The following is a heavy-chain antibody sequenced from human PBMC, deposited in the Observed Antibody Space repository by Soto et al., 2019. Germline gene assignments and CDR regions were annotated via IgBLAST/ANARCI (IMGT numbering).Heavy chain of an antibody. Sequence: QVQLQESGPGLVKPSETLSLTCSVSGGSISSDDWSWIRQPPGKGLEWIGYIYYTGSTNYNPSLKSRVTISVDTSKNHFSLNLRSVTAADTAVFYCARALHGVEVVAASEMDVCGQGTTVTVSS. CDR1: GGSISSDD. CDR2: IYYTGST. J-gene: IGHJ6*02. V-gene: IGHV4-59*01. D-gene: IGHD2-15*01. CDR3: ARALHGVEVVAASEMDV.